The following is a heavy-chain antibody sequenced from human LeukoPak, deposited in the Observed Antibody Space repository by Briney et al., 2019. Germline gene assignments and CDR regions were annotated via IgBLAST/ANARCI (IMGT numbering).Heavy chain of an antibody. Sequence: ASETLSLTCTVSGGSISSGSYYWSWIRQPAGKGLEWIGRIYTSGSTNYNPSLKSRVTISVDTSKNQFSLKLSSVTAADTAVYYCARQIVAGTSIDYWGQGTLVTVSS. J-gene: IGHJ4*02. CDR3: ARQIVAGTSIDY. V-gene: IGHV4-61*02. D-gene: IGHD5-12*01. CDR2: IYTSGST. CDR1: GGSISSGSYY.